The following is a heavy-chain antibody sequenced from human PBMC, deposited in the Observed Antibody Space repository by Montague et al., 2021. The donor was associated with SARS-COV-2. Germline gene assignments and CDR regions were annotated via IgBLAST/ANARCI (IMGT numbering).Heavy chain of an antibody. V-gene: IGHV4-59*01. J-gene: IGHJ3*02. CDR1: GGSISSYY. D-gene: IGHD6-19*01. CDR2: IYYSGIT. Sequence: SETLSPTCTVSGGSISSYYWSWIRQPPGKGLEWIGYIYYSGITNXNPSLKSRVTISVDTSKNQFSLKLSSVTAADTAVYYCARGSGWMGNAFDIWGQGTMVIVSS. CDR3: ARGSGWMGNAFDI.